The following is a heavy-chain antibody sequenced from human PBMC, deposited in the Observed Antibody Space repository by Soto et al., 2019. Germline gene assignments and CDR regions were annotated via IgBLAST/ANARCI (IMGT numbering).Heavy chain of an antibody. D-gene: IGHD2-15*01. V-gene: IGHV1-18*04. CDR1: GYTFTSYG. J-gene: IGHJ4*02. CDR2: IGAYNGNT. CDR3: ARSIPHPVVVAATTPADY. Sequence: ASVNVSCKASGYTFTSYGISWVRQAPGQGLEWMGWIGAYNGNTNYAQKLQGRVTMTTDTSTSTAYMELRSLRSDDTAVYYCARSIPHPVVVAATTPADYWGQGTLVTVSS.